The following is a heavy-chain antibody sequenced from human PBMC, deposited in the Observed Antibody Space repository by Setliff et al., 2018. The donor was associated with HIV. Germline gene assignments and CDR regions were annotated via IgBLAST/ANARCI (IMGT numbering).Heavy chain of an antibody. V-gene: IGHV4-34*01. D-gene: IGHD3-3*01. CDR3: ARGFTIFGVGFSADPTGNWFDP. CDR2: INHSGKT. J-gene: IGHJ5*02. Sequence: SQTLCLTWAVHGRSFSGFYWSWIRQAPGKGREWSGEINHSGKTNYNPSLKSRITLSVDTSENQFTLKLASVTAADTAVYYCARGFTIFGVGFSADPTGNWFDPWGQGTLVTVSS. CDR1: GRSFSGFY.